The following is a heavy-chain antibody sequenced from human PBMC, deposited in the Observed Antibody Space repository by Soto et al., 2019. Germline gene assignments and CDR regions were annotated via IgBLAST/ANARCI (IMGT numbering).Heavy chain of an antibody. Sequence: SETLSLTCTVSGGSISSGDYYWSWIRQPPGKGLEWIGYIYYRGSTYYNPSLKSRVTISVDTSKNQFSLKLSSVTAADTAVYYCARGGLEYSSSSEWFDPWGQGTLVTVSS. CDR2: IYYRGST. J-gene: IGHJ5*02. V-gene: IGHV4-30-4*01. CDR1: GGSISSGDYY. D-gene: IGHD6-6*01. CDR3: ARGGLEYSSSSEWFDP.